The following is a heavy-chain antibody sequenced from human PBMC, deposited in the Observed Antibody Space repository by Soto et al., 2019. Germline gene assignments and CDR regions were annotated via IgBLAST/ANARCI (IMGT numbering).Heavy chain of an antibody. J-gene: IGHJ4*02. CDR2: ISDDGDNK. Sequence: PGGSLRLSCAASGFTLTNYAMHWVRQAPGKGLEWLGVISDDGDNKYYADSVKGRLTISRDNSNNTLYLQTNSLRPEDTAVYYCARDRYSSSTLFDYWGQGTLVTVSS. D-gene: IGHD6-6*01. V-gene: IGHV3-30-3*01. CDR1: GFTLTNYA. CDR3: ARDRYSSSTLFDY.